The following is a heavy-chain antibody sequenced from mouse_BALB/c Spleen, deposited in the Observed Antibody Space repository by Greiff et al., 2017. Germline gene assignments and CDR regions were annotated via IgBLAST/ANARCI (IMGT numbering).Heavy chain of an antibody. CDR2: IDPATGGT. J-gene: IGHJ4*01. V-gene: IGHV1-15*01. CDR3: TRDYRYGGAY. D-gene: IGHD2-14*01. Sequence: QVQLKESGAELVRPGASVTLSCKASGYTFTDYEMHWVKQTPVHGLEWIGAIDPATGGTAYNQKFKGKAPLTADKSSSTAYMELRSLTSEDSAVYYCTRDYRYGGAYWGQGTSVTVAS. CDR1: GYTFTDYE.